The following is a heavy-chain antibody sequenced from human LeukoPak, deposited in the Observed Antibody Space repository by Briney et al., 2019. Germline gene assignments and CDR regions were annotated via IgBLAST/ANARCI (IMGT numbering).Heavy chain of an antibody. V-gene: IGHV3-48*01. J-gene: IGHJ6*02. D-gene: IGHD6-6*01. CDR1: GFTFSSYS. Sequence: GGSLRLSCAASGFTFSSYSMNWVRQAPGKGLEWVSYISSSSTIYYADSVKGRFTISRDNAKNSLYLQMNSLRAEDTAVYYCARDEYTTPTDTFYYGMDVWGQGTTVTVSS. CDR2: ISSSSTI. CDR3: ARDEYTTPTDTFYYGMDV.